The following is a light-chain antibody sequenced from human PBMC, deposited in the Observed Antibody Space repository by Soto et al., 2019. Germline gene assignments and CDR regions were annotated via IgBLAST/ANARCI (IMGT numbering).Light chain of an antibody. Sequence: EIVLTQSPGTLSLSPGERGTLSCRASQSIRSNNLAWYQQKPGQAPRLLIYGASNRATGIPDRFSGSGSGTDFTLTISRLEAEDFAVYYCQQYNNWPRTFGQGTKVEIK. V-gene: IGKV3-20*01. CDR2: GAS. J-gene: IGKJ1*01. CDR3: QQYNNWPRT. CDR1: QSIRSNN.